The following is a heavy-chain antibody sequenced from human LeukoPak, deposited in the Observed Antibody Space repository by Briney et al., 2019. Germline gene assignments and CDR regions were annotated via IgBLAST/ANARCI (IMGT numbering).Heavy chain of an antibody. CDR2: INPNSGGT. Sequence: ASVKVSCKASGYTFTGYYMHWVRQAPGQGLEWMGWINPNSGGTNYAQKFQGRVTMTRDMSTSTVYMELSSLRSEDTAVYYCASQLGKFSSSWWNDAFDIWGQGTMVTVSS. J-gene: IGHJ3*02. V-gene: IGHV1-2*02. CDR1: GYTFTGYY. CDR3: ASQLGKFSSSWWNDAFDI. D-gene: IGHD6-13*01.